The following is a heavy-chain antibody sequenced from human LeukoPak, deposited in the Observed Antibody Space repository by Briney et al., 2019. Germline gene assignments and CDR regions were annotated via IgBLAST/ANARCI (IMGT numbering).Heavy chain of an antibody. V-gene: IGHV3-23*01. CDR3: VQDWAWGAFAY. D-gene: IGHD7-27*01. CDR2: ISGDAGRT. J-gene: IGHJ4*02. Sequence: GSRRLSGAASGFTFSSYAMHWVRQAPGKGLEWVSGISGDAGRTYYADSVKGRSTIYRDHSKNTLYLQMNSLGAEDTAVYYCVQDWAWGAFAYWGQGTLVTVSS. CDR1: GFTFSSYA.